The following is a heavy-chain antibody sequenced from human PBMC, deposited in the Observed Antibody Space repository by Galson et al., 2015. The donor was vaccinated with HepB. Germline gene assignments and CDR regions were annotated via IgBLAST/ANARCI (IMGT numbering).Heavy chain of an antibody. CDR2: IDPSDSYT. V-gene: IGHV5-10-1*01. CDR1: GYSFTSYW. J-gene: IGHJ3*02. CDR3: ARHVQGPYYGSAPDAFDI. Sequence: QSGAEVKKPGESLRISCKGSGYSFTSYWISWVRQMPGKGLEWMGRIDPSDSYTNYSPSFQGHVTISADKSISTAYLQWSSLKASDTAMYYCARHVQGPYYGSAPDAFDIWGQGTMVTVSS. D-gene: IGHD3-10*01.